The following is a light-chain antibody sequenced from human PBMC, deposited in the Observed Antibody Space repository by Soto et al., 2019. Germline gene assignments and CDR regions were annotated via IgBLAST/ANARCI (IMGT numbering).Light chain of an antibody. Sequence: DIQMTQSPSSLSASVGDRVTITCRASQTISTYLNWYQQKPGKVPELLIYAASSLQSGVPSRFSGSGSGTDFTLTFGSLQPEDFATDYCQQSYSIPLTFGGGTKVEIK. CDR1: QTISTY. CDR3: QQSYSIPLT. V-gene: IGKV1-39*01. J-gene: IGKJ4*01. CDR2: AAS.